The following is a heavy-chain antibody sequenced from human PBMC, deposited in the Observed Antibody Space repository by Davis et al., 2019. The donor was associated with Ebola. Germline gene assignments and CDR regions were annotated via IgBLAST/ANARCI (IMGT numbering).Heavy chain of an antibody. J-gene: IGHJ6*02. CDR1: GFSLSTSGMC. CDR3: ARMVLVRGMDV. D-gene: IGHD3-3*01. Sequence: SGPTLVKPTQTLTLTCTFSGFSLSTSGMCVSWIRQPPGTALEWLARIDWDDDKYYSTSLTTRLTISKDTSKNQVVLTMTNMDPVDTATYYCARMVLVRGMDVWGQGTTVTVSS. V-gene: IGHV2-70*11. CDR2: IDWDDDK.